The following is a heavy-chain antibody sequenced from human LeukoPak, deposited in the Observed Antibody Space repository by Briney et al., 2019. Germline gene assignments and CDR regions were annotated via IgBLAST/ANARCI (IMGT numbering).Heavy chain of an antibody. CDR3: ARDESLLWFGELLEYYFDY. CDR1: GFTVSGNY. Sequence: SGGSLRLSCAASGFTVSGNYMNWVRQAPGKGLEWVSVIYSGGSTYYADSVKGRFTISRDNSKNTLFLQMNSLRAEDTAVYYCARDESLLWFGELLEYYFDYWGQGTLVTVSS. V-gene: IGHV3-66*01. J-gene: IGHJ4*02. D-gene: IGHD3-10*01. CDR2: IYSGGST.